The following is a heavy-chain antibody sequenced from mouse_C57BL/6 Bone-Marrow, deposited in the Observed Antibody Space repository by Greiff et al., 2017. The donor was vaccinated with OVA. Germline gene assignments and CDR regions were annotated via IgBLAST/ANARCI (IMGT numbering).Heavy chain of an antibody. CDR3: AGDYDRFYAMDY. CDR2: INPNNGGT. V-gene: IGHV1-26*01. D-gene: IGHD2-4*01. Sequence: VQLQQSGPELVKPGASVKISCKASGYTFTDYYMNWVKQSHGKSLEWIGDINPNNGGTSYNQKFKGKATLTVDKSSSTAYMELRSLTSEDSAVYYCAGDYDRFYAMDYWGQGTSVTVSS. J-gene: IGHJ4*01. CDR1: GYTFTDYY.